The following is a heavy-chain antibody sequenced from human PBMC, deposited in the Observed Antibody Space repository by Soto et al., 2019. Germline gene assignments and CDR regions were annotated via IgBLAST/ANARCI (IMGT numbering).Heavy chain of an antibody. CDR3: GKDSGYNYGYFRWFDP. Sequence: SETLSLTCAVSGGSISNYYWSWIRQPPARGLEWIGHIFYSGSTNYNPALKSRVTISVDTSKSQFSLKLSFVTAEVSAVYYCGKDSGYNYGYFRWFDPWGQGNLVTVSS. J-gene: IGHJ5*02. CDR2: IFYSGST. V-gene: IGHV4-59*01. CDR1: GGSISNYY. D-gene: IGHD5-18*01.